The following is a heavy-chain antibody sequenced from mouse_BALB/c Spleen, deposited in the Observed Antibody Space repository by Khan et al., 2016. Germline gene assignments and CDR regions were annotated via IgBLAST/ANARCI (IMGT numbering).Heavy chain of an antibody. CDR2: INYSGST. CDR1: GYSITSDYA. J-gene: IGHJ2*01. Sequence: EVQLQESGPGLVKPSQSLSLTCTVTGYSITSDYAWNWIRKFPGNQLEWMGYINYSGSTSYNPSLKSRISITRDTSQNQFFLQLNSVTTADTATYYCASDYYGCSVFDYWGQGTTLTVSP. V-gene: IGHV3-2*02. D-gene: IGHD1-1*01. CDR3: ASDYYGCSVFDY.